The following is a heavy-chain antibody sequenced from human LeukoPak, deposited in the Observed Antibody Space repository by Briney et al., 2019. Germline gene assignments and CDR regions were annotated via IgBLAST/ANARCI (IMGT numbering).Heavy chain of an antibody. V-gene: IGHV4-31*03. CDR2: IYYTGDT. CDR3: AREGGPYRPLDY. J-gene: IGHJ4*02. Sequence: SETLSLTCTVSGGSIGSHIFYWSWIRQRPGEGVEWIGYIYYTGDTFYNPSLKSRVAISVDKSENHISLKLTSVTAADTAVYYCAREGGPYRPLDYSGQGTLVTVAS. CDR1: GGSIGSHIFY.